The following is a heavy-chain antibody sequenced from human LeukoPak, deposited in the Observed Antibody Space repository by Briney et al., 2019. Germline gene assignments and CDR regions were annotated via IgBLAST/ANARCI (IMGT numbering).Heavy chain of an antibody. D-gene: IGHD2-2*02. J-gene: IGHJ4*02. CDR2: ISGSGDNT. V-gene: IGHV3-23*01. CDR3: ARGYCSSTSCYNDY. Sequence: PGGSLRLSCAASGITFSSFAMTWVRQAPGKGLEWVSAISGSGDNTYYADSVKGRFTISRDNSKNTLYLQMNSLRAEDTAVYYCARGYCSSTSCYNDYWGQGTLVTVSS. CDR1: GITFSSFA.